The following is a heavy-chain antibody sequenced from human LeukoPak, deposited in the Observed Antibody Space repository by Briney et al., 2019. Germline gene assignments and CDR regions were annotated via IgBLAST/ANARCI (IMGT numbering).Heavy chain of an antibody. CDR1: GGTFSSYA. D-gene: IGHD5-12*01. Sequence: SVKVSCKASGGTFSSYAISWVRQAPGQGLEWMGRIIPILGIANYAQKFQGRVTITADKSTSTAYMELSSLGSEDTAVYYCARAGPDIVATIMSSFYYWGQGTLVTVSS. CDR3: ARAGPDIVATIMSSFYY. CDR2: IIPILGIA. V-gene: IGHV1-69*04. J-gene: IGHJ4*02.